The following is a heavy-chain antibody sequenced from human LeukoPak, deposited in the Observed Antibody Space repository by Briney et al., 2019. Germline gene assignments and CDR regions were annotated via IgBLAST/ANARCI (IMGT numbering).Heavy chain of an antibody. J-gene: IGHJ4*02. CDR3: AKEEQQFDYFGY. CDR2: IYSGGSN. V-gene: IGHV3-53*01. CDR1: GFTVSNSN. D-gene: IGHD6-6*01. Sequence: GGSLRLSCSASGFTVSNSNMNWVRQAPGKGLEWISVIYSGGSNHYADSVKGQFTISRDNSKNTLFLQMNSLRAEDTAVYYCAKEEQQFDYFGYWGQGALVTVSA.